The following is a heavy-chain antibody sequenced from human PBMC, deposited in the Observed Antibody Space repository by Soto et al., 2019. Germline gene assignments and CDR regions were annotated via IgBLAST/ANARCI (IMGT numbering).Heavy chain of an antibody. CDR1: GFTFSASG. CDR2: INQDGSEK. J-gene: IGHJ4*02. Sequence: GGSLTLSCAPSGFTFSASGMDWVRQTPGKGLEWVANINQDGSEKNYVDSVKGRFTISRDNAKNSLFLQMSSLTAEDSGLYYCTRYLDFWGQGTLVTVSS. V-gene: IGHV3-7*01. CDR3: TRYLDF.